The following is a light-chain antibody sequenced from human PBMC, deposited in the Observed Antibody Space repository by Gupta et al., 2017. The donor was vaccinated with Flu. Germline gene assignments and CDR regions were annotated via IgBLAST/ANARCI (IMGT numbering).Light chain of an antibody. CDR3: CSYACSSTLV. CDR1: TSDVGSYNL. CDR2: EVT. V-gene: IGLV2-23*02. Sequence: SITISCTGSTSDVGSYNLVSWYQQHPGKAPKVMIYEVTKRPSGVSNRFSGSKSGNTASLTISGLQAEDEAYYYCCSYACSSTLVFGGGTKVTVL. J-gene: IGLJ3*02.